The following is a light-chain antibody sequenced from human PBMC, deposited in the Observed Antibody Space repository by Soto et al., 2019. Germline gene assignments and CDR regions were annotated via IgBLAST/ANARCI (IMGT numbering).Light chain of an antibody. J-gene: IGKJ1*01. CDR2: GAS. Sequence: EMVVPQSPATLSVSPGERSTLSCRASQDVSSNLAWYQQKPGQAPSLLIYGASTRATGTPARFSGSGSGTEFTLTISSLQSEDFAVYYCQQYNNWPRTVGQGTKVDIK. V-gene: IGKV3-15*01. CDR3: QQYNNWPRT. CDR1: QDVSSN.